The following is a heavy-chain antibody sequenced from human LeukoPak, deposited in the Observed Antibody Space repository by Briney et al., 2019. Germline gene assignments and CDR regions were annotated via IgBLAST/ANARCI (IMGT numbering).Heavy chain of an antibody. V-gene: IGHV1-3*01. D-gene: IGHD3-3*01. CDR3: AREIAFWSGYTGGNWFDP. J-gene: IGHJ5*02. Sequence: KFQGRVTITRDTSASTAYMELSSLRSEDTAVYYCAREIAFWSGYTGGNWFDPWGQGTLVTVSS.